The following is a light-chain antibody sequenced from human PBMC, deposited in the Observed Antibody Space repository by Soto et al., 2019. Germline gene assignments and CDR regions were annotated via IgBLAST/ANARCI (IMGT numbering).Light chain of an antibody. Sequence: DIVMTQSPLSLPVTPGEPASISFRSSQSLLHSNGYNYLDWYLQKPGQSPQLLIYLGSNRATGVPDRFNGSGSGTDFTLKISRVEAEDVGFDYCMQVLQTAYTFGQGTKLGIK. J-gene: IGKJ2*01. CDR1: QSLLHSNGYNY. CDR2: LGS. CDR3: MQVLQTAYT. V-gene: IGKV2-28*01.